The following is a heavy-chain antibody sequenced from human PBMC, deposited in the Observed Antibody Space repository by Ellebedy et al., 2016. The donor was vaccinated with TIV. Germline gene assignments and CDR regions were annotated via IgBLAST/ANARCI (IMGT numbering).Heavy chain of an antibody. V-gene: IGHV4-30-4*01. Sequence: SETLSLTXTVSGGSISSGDYYWSWIRQPPGKGLEWIGYIYYSGSTYYNPSLKSRVTISVDTSKNQFSLKLSSVTAADTAVYYCAREGRGYGMDVWGQGTTVTVSS. D-gene: IGHD2-15*01. J-gene: IGHJ6*02. CDR2: IYYSGST. CDR1: GGSISSGDYY. CDR3: AREGRGYGMDV.